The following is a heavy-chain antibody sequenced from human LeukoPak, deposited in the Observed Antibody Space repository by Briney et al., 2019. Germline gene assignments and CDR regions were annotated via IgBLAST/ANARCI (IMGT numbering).Heavy chain of an antibody. CDR3: ARPVYYRGGWFDP. D-gene: IGHD1-14*01. J-gene: IGHJ5*02. CDR1: GGSISSDNW. Sequence: SGTLSLTCAVSGGSISSDNWWSWVRQPPGKGLEWIGEMYHRGISNYNPSLKSRVTISVDKSKNQSTLKPSSVTAADTAVYYCARPVYYRGGWFDPWGQGTLVTVSS. V-gene: IGHV4-4*02. CDR2: MYHRGIS.